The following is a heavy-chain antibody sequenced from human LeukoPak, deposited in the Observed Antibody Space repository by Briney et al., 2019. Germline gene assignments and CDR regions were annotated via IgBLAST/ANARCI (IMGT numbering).Heavy chain of an antibody. J-gene: IGHJ5*02. CDR3: AREVWTSANWFDP. CDR1: GASISSGNYY. CDR2: IYTSGTT. Sequence: SQTLSLTCTVSGASISSGNYYYTWIRQPAGKGLEWLGRIYTSGTTYYNPSLKSRVTISVDRSKNQFSLILSSVTAADTAVYYCAREVWTSANWFDPWGQGTLVTVSS. V-gene: IGHV4-61*02. D-gene: IGHD3/OR15-3a*01.